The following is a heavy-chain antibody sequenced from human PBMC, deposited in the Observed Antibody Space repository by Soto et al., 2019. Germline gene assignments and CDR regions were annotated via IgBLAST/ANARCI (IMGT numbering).Heavy chain of an antibody. D-gene: IGHD3-9*01. CDR3: ARGSQDILTGYSGHFDY. CDR1: GYTFTSYG. V-gene: IGHV1-18*01. J-gene: IGHJ4*02. Sequence: ASVKVSCKDSGYTFTSYGISWVRQAPGQGLEWMGWISAYNGNTNYAQKLQGRVTMTTDTSTSTAYMELRSLRSDDTAVYYCARGSQDILTGYSGHFDYWGQGTLVTVSS. CDR2: ISAYNGNT.